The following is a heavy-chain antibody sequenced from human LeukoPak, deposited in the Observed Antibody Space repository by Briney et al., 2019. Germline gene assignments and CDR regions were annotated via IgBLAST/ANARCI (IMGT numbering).Heavy chain of an antibody. CDR2: ISGSGGST. V-gene: IGHV3-23*01. D-gene: IGHD6-19*01. Sequence: GGSLRFSCAASGFTFSSYAMSWVRQAPGKGLEWVSAISGSGGSTYYADSVKGRFTISRDNSKNTLYLQMNSLRAEDTAVYYCAKGPYSSGWYEVDYWGQGTLVTVSS. CDR1: GFTFSSYA. CDR3: AKGPYSSGWYEVDY. J-gene: IGHJ4*02.